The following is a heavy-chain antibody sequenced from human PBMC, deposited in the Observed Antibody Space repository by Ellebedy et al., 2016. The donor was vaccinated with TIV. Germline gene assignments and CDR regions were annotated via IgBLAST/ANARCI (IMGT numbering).Heavy chain of an antibody. D-gene: IGHD2-21*02. V-gene: IGHV3-23*01. CDR2: FSRSGAT. CDR3: ARDRHLVVTAILDY. J-gene: IGHJ4*02. CDR1: GFTFSTYA. Sequence: GESLKISXAASGFTFSTYAMAWVRQAPGKGLEWVSTFSRSGATVYADSVKGRFTISRDTSKNTLFLQMNSLRAEDTAVYYCARDRHLVVTAILDYWGQGTLVTVSS.